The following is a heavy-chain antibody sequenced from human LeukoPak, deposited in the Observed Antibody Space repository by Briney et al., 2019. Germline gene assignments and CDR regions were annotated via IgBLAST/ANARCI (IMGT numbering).Heavy chain of an antibody. J-gene: IGHJ4*02. CDR1: GFTFDDYA. CDR3: AREVYGSGSYDY. V-gene: IGHV3-9*01. Sequence: GGSLRLSCAVSGFTFDDYAMHWVRQVPGKGLEWASGINWNSDSIGYADSVKGRFTISRDNAKNSLYLQMNSLRAEDTALYYCAREVYGSGSYDYWGQGTLVTVSS. D-gene: IGHD3-10*01. CDR2: INWNSDSI.